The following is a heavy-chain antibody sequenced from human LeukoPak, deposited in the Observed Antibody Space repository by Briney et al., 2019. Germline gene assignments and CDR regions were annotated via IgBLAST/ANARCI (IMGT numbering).Heavy chain of an antibody. CDR3: ARHPYYYESSCYYHYFDY. J-gene: IGHJ4*02. CDR1: GVSISSIIYY. V-gene: IGHV4-39*01. CDR2: ISYSGNT. D-gene: IGHD3-22*01. Sequence: SETLSLTCTVSGVSISSIIYYWGWIRQPPGKGLEWIGSISYSGNTYYNPSLKSRVTISVDTSKNQFSLKLSSVTAADTAVYYCARHPYYYESSCYYHYFDYWGQGTLVTVSS.